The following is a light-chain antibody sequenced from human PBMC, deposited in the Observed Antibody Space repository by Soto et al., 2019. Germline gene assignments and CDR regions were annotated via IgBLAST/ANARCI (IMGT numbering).Light chain of an antibody. CDR2: SNS. CDR1: SSNIGSNT. V-gene: IGLV1-44*01. CDR3: AAWDDSLNGML. Sequence: QSVLTQPPSASGTPGQRVTITCSGSSSNIGSNTVNWYQQLPGTAPKLLIYSNSQRPPGAPDRFSGSKSGTSGSLAISGLQSEDEAYYYCAAWDDSLNGMLFGGGTKLTVL. J-gene: IGLJ3*02.